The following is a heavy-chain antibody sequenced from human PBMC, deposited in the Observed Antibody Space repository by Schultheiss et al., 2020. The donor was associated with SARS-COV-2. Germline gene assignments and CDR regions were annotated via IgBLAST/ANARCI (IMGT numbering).Heavy chain of an antibody. V-gene: IGHV3-11*01. D-gene: IGHD2/OR15-2a*01. CDR1: GFTFSDYY. CDR3: AKDMGSNSFDY. Sequence: GGSLRLSCAASGFTFSDYYMSWIRQAPGKGLEWVSYISSSGSTIYYADSVKGRFTISRDNAKNSLYLQMNSLRAEDTALYYCAKDMGSNSFDYWGQGTLVTVSS. CDR2: ISSSGSTI. J-gene: IGHJ4*02.